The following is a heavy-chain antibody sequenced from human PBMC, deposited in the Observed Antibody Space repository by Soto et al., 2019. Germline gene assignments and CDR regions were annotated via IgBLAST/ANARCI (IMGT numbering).Heavy chain of an antibody. D-gene: IGHD2-15*01. Sequence: EGSLRLSCSASGFTFGYYWMSWVRQARGKGLEGLATIKLAASEKKYVDSVKGRFTLSRDNAKNSLYLQMDSLRDEDTAVYYCARGSGCGRGASINHYLEYWGHGTLVT. CDR2: IKLAASEK. CDR1: GFTFGYYW. V-gene: IGHV3-7*03. CDR3: ARGSGCGRGASINHYLEY. J-gene: IGHJ4*01.